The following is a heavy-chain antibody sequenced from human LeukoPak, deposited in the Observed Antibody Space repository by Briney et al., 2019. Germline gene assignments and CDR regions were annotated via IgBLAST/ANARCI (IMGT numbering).Heavy chain of an antibody. CDR2: MNPNTGVT. Sequence: ASVKVSCKASGYTFTSYDINWVRQATGQGLEWMGWMNPNTGVTNYAQKFQGRVTMTRATSINTAYMELDRLTSDDTAIYYCARSYCGGDCYWTIDYWGQGTLVTVSS. J-gene: IGHJ4*02. D-gene: IGHD2-21*02. CDR1: GYTFTSYD. CDR3: ARSYCGGDCYWTIDY. V-gene: IGHV1-2*02.